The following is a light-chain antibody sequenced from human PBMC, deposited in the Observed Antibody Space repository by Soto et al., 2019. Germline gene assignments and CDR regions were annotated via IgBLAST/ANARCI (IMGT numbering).Light chain of an antibody. CDR2: GAS. Sequence: EIVLTQSPGTLSLSPGERATLSCRASQSVSSSYLAWYQQKPGQAPRLLIYGASSRATGIPDRFSGSGSGTDFTLTISRLEPEDFAVYYCLQYDSSSYTFGQGTKLEIK. J-gene: IGKJ2*01. CDR1: QSVSSSY. CDR3: LQYDSSSYT. V-gene: IGKV3-20*01.